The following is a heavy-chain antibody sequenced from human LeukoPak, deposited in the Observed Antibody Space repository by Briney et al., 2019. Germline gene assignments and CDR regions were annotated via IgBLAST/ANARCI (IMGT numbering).Heavy chain of an antibody. V-gene: IGHV2-5*01. D-gene: IGHD1-14*01. CDR2: IDWNDDK. J-gene: IGHJ6*02. CDR1: GFSLSSLGVD. CDR3: THSRYNSPSI. Sequence: CGPTLSQATQPLTLTCTFSGFSLSSLGVDVGCIRQPPGKALEWLALIDWNDDKRYSPSLKSRLTITKDTSKNQVVLTMTNMDPVDTATYYCTHSRYNSPSIWGQGTTVTVSS.